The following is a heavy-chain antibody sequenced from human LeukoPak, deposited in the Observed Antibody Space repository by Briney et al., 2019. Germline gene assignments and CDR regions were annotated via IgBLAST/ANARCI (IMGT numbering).Heavy chain of an antibody. CDR2: ISGSGGST. CDR1: GFTFSSYA. D-gene: IGHD4-17*01. Sequence: GGSLRLSCAASGFTFSSYAMSWVRQAPGKGLEWVSAISGSGGSTYYADSVKGRFAISRDNSKNTLYLQMNSLRAEDTAVYYCAKDRWSDYGDYVELGVWGQGTLVTVSS. J-gene: IGHJ4*02. V-gene: IGHV3-23*01. CDR3: AKDRWSDYGDYVELGV.